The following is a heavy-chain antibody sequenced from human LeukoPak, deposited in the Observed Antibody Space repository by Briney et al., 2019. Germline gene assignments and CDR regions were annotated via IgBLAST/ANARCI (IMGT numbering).Heavy chain of an antibody. CDR3: ARDKPPYYYDSSGYHPFDY. CDR1: GFTFSSYA. D-gene: IGHD3-22*01. J-gene: IGHJ4*02. CDR2: FSGSGGST. Sequence: GSLRLSCAASGFTFSSYAMSWVRQAPGKGLEWVSAFSGSGGSTYYADSVKGRFTISRDNSKNTLYLQMNSLRAEDTAVYYCARDKPPYYYDSSGYHPFDYWGQGTLVTVSS. V-gene: IGHV3-23*01.